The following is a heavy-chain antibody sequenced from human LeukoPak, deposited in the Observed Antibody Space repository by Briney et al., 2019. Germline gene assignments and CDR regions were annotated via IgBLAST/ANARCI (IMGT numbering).Heavy chain of an antibody. D-gene: IGHD6-13*01. CDR3: ARDSGWWRFDF. J-gene: IGHJ4*02. CDR1: GLNFSSRW. Sequence: GGSLRLSCAASGLNFSSRWMNWVRQAPGQGLEWVASIKEDGSEKHYVDSVKGRFTISRDNGKNSLYLQMNSLRAEDTAVYYCARDSGWWRFDFWGQGTLVTVSS. CDR2: IKEDGSEK. V-gene: IGHV3-7*03.